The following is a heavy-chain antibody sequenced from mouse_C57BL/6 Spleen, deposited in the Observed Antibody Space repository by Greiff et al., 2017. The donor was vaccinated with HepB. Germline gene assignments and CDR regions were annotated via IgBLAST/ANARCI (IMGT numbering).Heavy chain of an antibody. J-gene: IGHJ2*01. V-gene: IGHV1-22*01. CDR1: GYTFTDYN. Sequence: EVQLQQSGPELVKPGASVKMSCKASGYTFTDYNMHWVKQSHGKSLEWIGYINPNNGGTSYNQKFKGKATLTVNKSSSTAYMELRSLTSEDSAVYYCAREIYYGCPFDYWGQGTTLTVSS. D-gene: IGHD1-1*01. CDR2: INPNNGGT. CDR3: AREIYYGCPFDY.